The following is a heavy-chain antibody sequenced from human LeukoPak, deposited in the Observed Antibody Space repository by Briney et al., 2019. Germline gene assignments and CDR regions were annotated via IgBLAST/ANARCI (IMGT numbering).Heavy chain of an antibody. V-gene: IGHV3-11*04. CDR3: ARARVTIFGVATAFDI. Sequence: GGSLRLSCAASGFTFSDYYMSWIRQAPGKGLEWVSYISSSGSTIYYADSVKGRFTISRDNAKNSLYLQMNSLRAEVTAVYYCARARVTIFGVATAFDIWGQGTMVTVSS. CDR1: GFTFSDYY. J-gene: IGHJ3*02. CDR2: ISSSGSTI. D-gene: IGHD3-3*01.